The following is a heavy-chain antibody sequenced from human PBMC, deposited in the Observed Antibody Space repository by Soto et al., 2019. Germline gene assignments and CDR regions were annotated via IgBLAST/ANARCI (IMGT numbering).Heavy chain of an antibody. CDR2: IFSNDEK. J-gene: IGHJ6*02. Sequence: QVTLKESGPVLVKPTETLTLTCTVSGFSLSNGRMGVSWIRQPPGKALEWLAHIFSNDEKSCTTSLKSRLTISKDTSKSQVVLTMTNMDPVDTATYYCARLGVTTMTNKGTYYYYGMDVCGQGNTVTFSS. V-gene: IGHV2-26*01. CDR1: GFSLSNGRMG. CDR3: ARLGVTTMTNKGTYYYYGMDV. D-gene: IGHD4-17*01.